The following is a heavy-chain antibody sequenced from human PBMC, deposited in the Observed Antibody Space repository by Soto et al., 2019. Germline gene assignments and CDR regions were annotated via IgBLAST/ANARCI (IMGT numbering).Heavy chain of an antibody. Sequence: QVQLQESGPGLVKPSGTLSLTCAVSGDSVSSTNWLSWVRQPPGKGLEWIGEIFPTGTTRYNPSLKSRVNLSVDKSKIQFSLNLNSVTAADTAVYYCATYLTPYTFDYCGQGALVTVSS. CDR3: ATYLTPYTFDY. V-gene: IGHV4-4*02. CDR2: IFPTGTT. D-gene: IGHD2-15*01. J-gene: IGHJ4*02. CDR1: GDSVSSTNW.